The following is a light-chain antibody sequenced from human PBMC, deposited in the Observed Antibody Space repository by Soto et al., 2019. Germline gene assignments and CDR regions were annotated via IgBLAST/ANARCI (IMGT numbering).Light chain of an antibody. Sequence: ESMLTQSPGTLSLSPGERATLSCRASQSVSTRYLAWYQQKPDQAPRLLIYGASIRATGIPDRFSGSGSGTDFTLTISRLEHEDFAVYYCHQFGSSPPAFTFGQGTKLEI. CDR2: GAS. V-gene: IGKV3-20*01. CDR1: QSVSTRY. CDR3: HQFGSSPPAFT. J-gene: IGKJ2*01.